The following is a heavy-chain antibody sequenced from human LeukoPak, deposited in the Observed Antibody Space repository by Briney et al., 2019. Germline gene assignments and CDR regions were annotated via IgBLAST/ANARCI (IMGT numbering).Heavy chain of an antibody. V-gene: IGHV3-66*01. CDR3: ARDGNWNNHYYYGMDV. J-gene: IGHJ6*02. CDR1: Y. CDR2: IYSGGST. D-gene: IGHD1-20*01. Sequence: YWSWVRQAPGKGLEGVSVIYSGGSTYYADSVKGRFTISRDNSKNTLYLQMNSLRAEDTAVYYCARDGNWNNHYYYGMDVWGQGTTVTVSS.